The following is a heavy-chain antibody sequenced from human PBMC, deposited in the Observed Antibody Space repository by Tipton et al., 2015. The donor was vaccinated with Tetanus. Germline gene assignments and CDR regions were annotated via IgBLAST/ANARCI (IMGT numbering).Heavy chain of an antibody. D-gene: IGHD3-9*01. Sequence: SLRLSCAASGFTFNTYAMSWVRQAPGKGLEWVSSVSGSGLGSYYADSVKDRFTISRDSSNNTVYLQMNSLRAEDTAIYYCARLVSNAFDVWGQGTVVTVSS. J-gene: IGHJ3*01. CDR2: VSGSGLGS. CDR3: ARLVSNAFDV. CDR1: GFTFNTYA. V-gene: IGHV3-23*01.